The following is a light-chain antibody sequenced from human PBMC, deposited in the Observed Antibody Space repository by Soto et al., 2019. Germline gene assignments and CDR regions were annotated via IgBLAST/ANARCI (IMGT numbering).Light chain of an antibody. Sequence: QSALTQPASVSGAPGQSVTISCTGASTYVGCYDYVSWYQQHPGKAPKLILYEVNNRPSGVSNHFSGSKSGNTASLIISGLQADDEADYYCSSYSTTSTLVFGSGTKLTGL. V-gene: IGLV2-14*01. CDR2: EVN. CDR1: STYVGCYDY. CDR3: SSYSTTSTLV. J-gene: IGLJ1*01.